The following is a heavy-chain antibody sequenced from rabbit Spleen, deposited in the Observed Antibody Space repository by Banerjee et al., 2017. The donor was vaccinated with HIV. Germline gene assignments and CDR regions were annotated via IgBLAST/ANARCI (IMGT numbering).Heavy chain of an antibody. J-gene: IGHJ6*01. Sequence: QSLEESGVDLVKPGASLTLTCTASGFSFSCSDYMCWVRQAPGKGLEWISCIAGSSSGFTYSATWAKGRFTCSNTSSTTVTLQLTSLTVADTATYFCARDTGSSLSSYGMDLWGQGTLVTVS. CDR2: IAGSSSGFT. CDR1: GFSFSCSDY. CDR3: ARDTGSSLSSYGMDL. D-gene: IGHD8-1*01. V-gene: IGHV1S40*01.